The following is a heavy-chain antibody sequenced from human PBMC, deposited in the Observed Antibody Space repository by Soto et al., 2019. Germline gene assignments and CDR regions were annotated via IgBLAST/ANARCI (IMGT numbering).Heavy chain of an antibody. D-gene: IGHD3-22*01. CDR1: GFTFSSYG. CDR3: VRSSARHGPGYCQN. J-gene: IGHJ1*01. V-gene: IGHV3-33*01. Sequence: GSLRLSCAASGFTFSSYGMHWVRQAPGKGLEWASVIWYDGTNKYYADSVKGRFSISRDNSKNTMYLQMNNLRAEDTAVYYCVRSSARHGPGYCQNWGQGTLVTVSS. CDR2: IWYDGTNK.